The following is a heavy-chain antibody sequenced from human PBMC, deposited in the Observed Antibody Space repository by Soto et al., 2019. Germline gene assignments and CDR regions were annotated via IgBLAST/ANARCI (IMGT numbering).Heavy chain of an antibody. V-gene: IGHV3-7*05. CDR2: IKQDGSEK. D-gene: IGHD3-22*01. Sequence: EVQLVESGGGLVQPGGSLRLSCAASGFTFSSYWMSWVRQAPGKGLEWVANIKQDGSEKYYVDSVKGRFTISRDNAKNSLYLQMNSLRAEDTAVYYCARRYTPYYYDSSGYYPLWDWGQGTLVTVSS. CDR3: ARRYTPYYYDSSGYYPLWD. J-gene: IGHJ4*02. CDR1: GFTFSSYW.